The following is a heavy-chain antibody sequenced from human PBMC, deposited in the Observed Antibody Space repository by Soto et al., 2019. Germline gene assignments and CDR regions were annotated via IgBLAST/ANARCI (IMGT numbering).Heavy chain of an antibody. D-gene: IGHD2-21*01. CDR2: ISGSGGST. V-gene: IGHV3-23*01. CDR3: ATVYCGGDCQVPTY. CDR1: GFTFSSYA. Sequence: PGGSLRLSCAASGFTFSSYAMSWVRQAPGKGLEWVSAISGSGGSTYYADSVKGRFTISRDNSKNTLYLQMNSLRAEDTAVYYCATVYCGGDCQVPTYWGQGTLVPVSP. J-gene: IGHJ4*02.